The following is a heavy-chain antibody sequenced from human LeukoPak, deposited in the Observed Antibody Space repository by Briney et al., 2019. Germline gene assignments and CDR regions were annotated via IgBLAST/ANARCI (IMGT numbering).Heavy chain of an antibody. CDR2: INPKSGGT. Sequence: ASVKVSCKVSGYTFTDYYMHWVRQAPGQGLEWMGWINPKSGGTNYAQQFQGRVTMTRDTPISTAYMELSNLRSDDTAVYYCARGVAAAGGRWFDPWGQGTLVTVSS. CDR3: ARGVAAAGGRWFDP. CDR1: GYTFTDYY. V-gene: IGHV1-2*02. D-gene: IGHD6-13*01. J-gene: IGHJ5*02.